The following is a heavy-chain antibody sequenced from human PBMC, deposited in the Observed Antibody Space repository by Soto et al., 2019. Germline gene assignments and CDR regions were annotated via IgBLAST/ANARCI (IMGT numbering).Heavy chain of an antibody. CDR2: IIPIFGTA. Sequence: SVKVSCKASGGTFSSYAISWVRQAPGQGLGWMGGIIPIFGTANYAQKFQGRVTITADESTSTAYMELSSLRSEDTAVYYCASPGNSTDYYYYGMDVWGQGTTVTVSS. D-gene: IGHD2-2*01. V-gene: IGHV1-69*13. J-gene: IGHJ6*02. CDR1: GGTFSSYA. CDR3: ASPGNSTDYYYYGMDV.